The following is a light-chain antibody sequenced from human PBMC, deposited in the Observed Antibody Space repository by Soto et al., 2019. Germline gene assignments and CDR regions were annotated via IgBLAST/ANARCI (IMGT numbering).Light chain of an antibody. CDR1: QSISGY. Sequence: DIQMTQSASSLSASVGDRVTITCRASQSISGYLNWYQQKPGKAPKLLIYAASTLQSGVPSRFSGSGSGTEFTLTINSLQPEDFATYYCQQLNSYPWTFGQGTKVDIK. J-gene: IGKJ1*01. CDR3: QQLNSYPWT. CDR2: AAS. V-gene: IGKV1-9*01.